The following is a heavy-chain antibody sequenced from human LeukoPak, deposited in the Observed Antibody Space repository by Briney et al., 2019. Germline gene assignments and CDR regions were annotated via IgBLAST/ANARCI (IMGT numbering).Heavy chain of an antibody. CDR3: AKTYDILYGMDV. D-gene: IGHD3-9*01. CDR2: ISGSGCST. J-gene: IGHJ6*04. CDR1: VFTFSSYA. Sequence: GGSLRLSCAASVFTFSSYAMSWVRQAPGKGLEWVSAISGSGCSTYYADSVKGRFTISRDNSKNTLYMQMNSLRAEDTAVYYCAKTYDILYGMDVWGKGPTVTVSS. V-gene: IGHV3-23*01.